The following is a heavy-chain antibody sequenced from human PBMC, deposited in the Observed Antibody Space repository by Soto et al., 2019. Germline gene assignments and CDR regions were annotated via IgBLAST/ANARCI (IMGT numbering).Heavy chain of an antibody. D-gene: IGHD6-19*01. Sequence: QVQLVQSGAEVKKPGASVKVSCKASGYTFTGYYMHWVRQAPGQGLEWMGWINPNSGGTNYAQKFQGWVTMTRDTSISTAYMARSRLRSDDTAVYYCARDIGYSSGWYGAGVAYWGPGTLVTVSS. J-gene: IGHJ4*02. CDR2: INPNSGGT. CDR1: GYTFTGYY. V-gene: IGHV1-2*04. CDR3: ARDIGYSSGWYGAGVAY.